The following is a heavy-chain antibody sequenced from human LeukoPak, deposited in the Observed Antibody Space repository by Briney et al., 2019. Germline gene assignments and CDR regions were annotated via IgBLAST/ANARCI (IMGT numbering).Heavy chain of an antibody. D-gene: IGHD1-26*01. V-gene: IGHV3-21*01. CDR1: GFTFSSYS. CDR2: ISSSSSYI. J-gene: IGHJ3*02. CDR3: ARAKSGSYPGVAFDI. Sequence: GGSLRLSCAASGFTFSSYSMNWVRQAPGKGLEWVSSISSSSSYIYYADSVKGRFTISRDNAKNSLYLQMNSLRAEDTAVYYCARAKSGSYPGVAFDIWGQGTMVTVSS.